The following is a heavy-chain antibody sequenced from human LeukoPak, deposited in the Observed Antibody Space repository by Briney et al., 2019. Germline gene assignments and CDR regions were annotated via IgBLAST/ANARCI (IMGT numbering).Heavy chain of an antibody. CDR1: GFTFSSYN. CDR2: ISSSSSYI. Sequence: GGSLRLSCAACGFTFSSYNMNWVRQAPGKGLEWVSSISSSSSYIYYADSVKGRFTISRDNAKNSLYLQMNSLRAEDTAVYYCARDAVVVTAIVNYFDYWGQGTLLTVSS. D-gene: IGHD2-21*02. V-gene: IGHV3-21*01. CDR3: ARDAVVVTAIVNYFDY. J-gene: IGHJ4*02.